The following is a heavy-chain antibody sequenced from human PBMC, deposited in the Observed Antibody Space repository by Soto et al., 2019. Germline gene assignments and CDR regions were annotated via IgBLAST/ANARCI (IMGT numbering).Heavy chain of an antibody. CDR2: LYIGGNP. V-gene: IGHV3-53*02. CDR1: GFSVSSVY. Sequence: EVKLVETGGGWIQPGGSLRLSCEASGFSVSSVYLSWVRQAPGKGLEWVSVLYIGGNPYYADSMKGRFTISRDRAQNIVYRQINSPRVEDNAVYYCARDIGTAGYRGAVVYGGQGAVVSVSS. CDR3: ARDIGTAGYRGAVVY. D-gene: IGHD5-12*01. J-gene: IGHJ4*02.